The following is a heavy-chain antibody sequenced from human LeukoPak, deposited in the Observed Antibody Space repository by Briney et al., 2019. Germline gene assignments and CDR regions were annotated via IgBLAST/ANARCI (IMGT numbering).Heavy chain of an antibody. V-gene: IGHV3-74*01. J-gene: IGHJ1*01. CDR1: GSTFNNFV. Sequence: GRSLRLSCAAYGSTFNNFVTHWVRQAPGEGLGWVSRVNDDGRSTHYADYVKGRFTVSRGNAKNSLYLQLNSLRVEDTAVYYCAREGEMATAEYFQHWGQGTLVTVSS. D-gene: IGHD5-24*01. CDR3: AREGEMATAEYFQH. CDR2: VNDDGRST.